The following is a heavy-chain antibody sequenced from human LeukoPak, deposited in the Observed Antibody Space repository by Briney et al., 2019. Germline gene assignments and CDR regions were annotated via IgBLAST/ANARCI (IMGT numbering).Heavy chain of an antibody. CDR3: ARGSGTYAP. CDR1: GGSFSGYY. V-gene: IGHV4-34*01. D-gene: IGHD1-26*01. Sequence: SETLSLTCAVYGGSFSGYYRSWIRQPPGKGLEWIGEINHSGSTNYNPSLKSRVTISVDPSKNQFSLKLSSVTAADTAVYYCARGSGTYAPWGQGTLVTVSS. CDR2: INHSGST. J-gene: IGHJ5*02.